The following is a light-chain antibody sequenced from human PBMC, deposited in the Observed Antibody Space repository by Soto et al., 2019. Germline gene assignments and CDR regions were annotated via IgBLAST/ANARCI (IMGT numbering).Light chain of an antibody. J-gene: IGKJ4*01. CDR1: QTISNS. CDR2: AAS. V-gene: IGKV1-39*01. Sequence: DIQMTQSPSSLSASVGDRVTITCRASQTISNSLNWYQQKPGKAPSLLIYAASSLQSGVPSRFSGSGSGTDFTLTISSLHPEDFATYYCQQSYSTLALSFGGGTKVELK. CDR3: QQSYSTLALS.